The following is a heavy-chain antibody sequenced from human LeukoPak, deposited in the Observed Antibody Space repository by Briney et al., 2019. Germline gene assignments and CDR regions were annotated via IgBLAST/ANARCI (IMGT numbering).Heavy chain of an antibody. Sequence: GESLLISCKGSGYNFTSYWISWVRQMPGKGGEWMGRIDPSDSYTNYSPSFQGHVTISADKSISTAYLQWSSLKASDTAMYYCARQNSNYYYYGMDVWGQGTTVTVSS. CDR1: GYNFTSYW. CDR3: ARQNSNYYYYGMDV. J-gene: IGHJ6*02. V-gene: IGHV5-10-1*01. CDR2: IDPSDSYT. D-gene: IGHD1/OR15-1a*01.